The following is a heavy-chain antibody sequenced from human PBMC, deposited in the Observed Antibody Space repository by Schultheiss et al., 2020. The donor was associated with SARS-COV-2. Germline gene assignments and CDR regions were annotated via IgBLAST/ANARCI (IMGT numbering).Heavy chain of an antibody. J-gene: IGHJ4*02. CDR1: GFSLSTSGVG. CDR2: IFSNDEK. V-gene: IGHV2-26*01. CDR3: ARVLRGYCSSTSCYSFDY. Sequence: SGPTLVKPTETLTLTCTVSGFSLSTSGVGVGWIRQPPGKALEWLAHIFSNDEKSYSTSLKSRLTISKDTSKSQVVLTMTNMDPVDTATYYCARVLRGYCSSTSCYSFDYWGQGTLVTVSS. D-gene: IGHD2-2*01.